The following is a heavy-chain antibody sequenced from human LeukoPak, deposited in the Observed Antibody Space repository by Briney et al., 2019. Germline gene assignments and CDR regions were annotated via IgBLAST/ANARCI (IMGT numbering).Heavy chain of an antibody. CDR3: TGGTFYRLLDY. CDR1: GYSLTELS. J-gene: IGHJ4*02. Sequence: GASVKVSCKVSGYSLTELSMHWMRQAPGKGLEWMGGFDPGNGETIFTKNFQGRVTMTDDTSTDTAYMELSSLRSEDTAVYYCTGGTFYRLLDYWGQGTLVTVSS. V-gene: IGHV1-24*01. CDR2: FDPGNGET. D-gene: IGHD2/OR15-2a*01.